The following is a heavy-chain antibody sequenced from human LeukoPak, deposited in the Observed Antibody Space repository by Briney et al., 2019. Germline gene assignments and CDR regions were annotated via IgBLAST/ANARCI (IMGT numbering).Heavy chain of an antibody. Sequence: GGSLRLSCAASGFTFSNAWMSCVRQAPGKGLEWVGRTKSKTDGGTTDYAAPVKGRFTISRDDSKNTLYLQMNSLKTEDTAVYYCTTRIYVDIYGGITGTTHDYWGQGTLVTVSS. CDR3: TTRIYVDIYGGITGTTHDY. D-gene: IGHD1-7*01. CDR2: TKSKTDGGTT. CDR1: GFTFSNAW. V-gene: IGHV3-15*05. J-gene: IGHJ4*02.